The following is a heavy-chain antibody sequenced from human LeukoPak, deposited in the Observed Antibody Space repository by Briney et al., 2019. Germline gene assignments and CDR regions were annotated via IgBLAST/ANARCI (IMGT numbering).Heavy chain of an antibody. CDR1: GGSISSTSNY. Sequence: SETLSLTCTVSGGSISSTSNYWGWLRQPPGKGLEWIGSMHYGGTTFYNPSLKSRVTMSLDTSENHFSLKLTSVTSADTAVYYCATSGPTRINLFDPWGKGTLVTVSS. J-gene: IGHJ5*02. D-gene: IGHD6-25*01. CDR2: MHYGGTT. CDR3: ATSGPTRINLFDP. V-gene: IGHV4-39*07.